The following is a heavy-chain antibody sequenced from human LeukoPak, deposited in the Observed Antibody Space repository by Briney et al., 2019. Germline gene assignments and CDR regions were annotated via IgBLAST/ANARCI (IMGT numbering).Heavy chain of an antibody. CDR1: GFTFSSYS. CDR2: ISRTSSYI. D-gene: IGHD1-26*01. J-gene: IGHJ4*02. V-gene: IGHV3-21*01. Sequence: GGSLRLSCAASGFTFSSYSMIWVRQAPGKGLEWVSSISRTSSYIYYADSLKGRFTISRDNAKNSLYLQMNSLRAEDTAVYYCVRDLGGGSYYIDYWGQGTLVTVSS. CDR3: VRDLGGGSYYIDY.